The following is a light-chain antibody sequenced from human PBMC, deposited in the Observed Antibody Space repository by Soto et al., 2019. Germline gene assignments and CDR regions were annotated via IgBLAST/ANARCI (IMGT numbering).Light chain of an antibody. J-gene: IGLJ2*01. CDR1: SSDVGGYKY. CDR2: EVS. V-gene: IGLV2-14*01. Sequence: QSVLTQPASVSGSPGQSIPISCTGTSSDVGGYKYVSWYQQHPDKAPKLIIFEVSNRPSGISSRFSGSKSGTTASLTISGRQAEDEADYYCASYTSSSTSVIFGRGTKLTVL. CDR3: ASYTSSSTSVI.